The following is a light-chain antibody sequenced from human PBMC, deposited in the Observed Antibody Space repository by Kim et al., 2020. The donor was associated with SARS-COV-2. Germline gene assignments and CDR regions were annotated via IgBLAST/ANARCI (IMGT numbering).Light chain of an antibody. CDR3: QQYGSSPRG. CDR1: QSVSSN. Sequence: EIVMTQSPASLSVSPGERATLTCRASQSVSSNLAWYQQKPGQAPRFVIYGASSRATGIPDRFSGSGSGTDFTLTISRLEPEDFAVYYCQQYGSSPRGFGQGTRLEIK. J-gene: IGKJ5*01. CDR2: GAS. V-gene: IGKV3-20*01.